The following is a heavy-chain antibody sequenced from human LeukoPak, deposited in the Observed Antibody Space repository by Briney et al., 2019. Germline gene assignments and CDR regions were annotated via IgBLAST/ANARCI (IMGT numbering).Heavy chain of an antibody. J-gene: IGHJ6*04. V-gene: IGHV4-59*01. CDR2: IYYSGST. CDR1: GGSISSYY. D-gene: IGHD3-10*01. CDR3: ARSGSGSYSPYYYYYGMDV. Sequence: SETLSLTCTVSGGSISSYYWSWIRQPPGKGLEWIGYIYYSGSTNYNPSLKSRVTISVDTSKNQFSLKLSSVTAADTAVYYCARSGSGSYSPYYYYYGMDVWGKGTTVTVSS.